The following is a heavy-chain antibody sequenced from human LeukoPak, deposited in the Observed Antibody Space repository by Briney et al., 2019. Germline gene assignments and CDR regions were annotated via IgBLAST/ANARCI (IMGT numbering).Heavy chain of an antibody. CDR1: GGSISSGGYS. V-gene: IGHV4-30-2*01. CDR3: ARLSRKYQYNWNYFQGIWSGWFDP. Sequence: PSETLSLTCAVSGGSISSGGYSWSWIRQPPGKGLEWIGYIYHSGSTYYNPSLKSRVTISVDTSKNQFSLKLSSVTAADTAVYYCARLSRKYQYNWNYFQGIWSGWFDPWGQGTLVTVSS. J-gene: IGHJ5*02. D-gene: IGHD1-7*01. CDR2: IYHSGST.